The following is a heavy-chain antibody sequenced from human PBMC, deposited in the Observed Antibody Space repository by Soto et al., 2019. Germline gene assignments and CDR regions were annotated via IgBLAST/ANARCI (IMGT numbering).Heavy chain of an antibody. CDR1: GGTFSSYA. CDR3: ARGLGSSGWYDYFAY. Sequence: QVQLVQSGAEVKKPGSSVKVSCKASGGTFSSYAISWVRQAPVQGLEWMGGIIPIFGTANDAQKFQGRVTISADESTSTAYMELSSLRSEDTAVYYCARGLGSSGWYDYFAYWGQGTLVTVSS. V-gene: IGHV1-69*12. J-gene: IGHJ4*02. CDR2: IIPIFGTA. D-gene: IGHD6-19*01.